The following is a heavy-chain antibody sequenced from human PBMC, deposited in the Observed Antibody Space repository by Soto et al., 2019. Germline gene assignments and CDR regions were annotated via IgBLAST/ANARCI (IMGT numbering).Heavy chain of an antibody. Sequence: PSETLSLTCSVSGYSINSDKYYWGWIRQPPGKGLEWIGSIYYRGNTYYNPSLQTRVTISVDRSKNQFSLKLSSVTAADTAVYYCARGPIQDIVVVPAATQAWFDPWGQGTLVTVSS. V-gene: IGHV4-39*07. D-gene: IGHD2-2*01. CDR2: IYYRGNT. CDR1: GYSINSDKYY. CDR3: ARGPIQDIVVVPAATQAWFDP. J-gene: IGHJ5*02.